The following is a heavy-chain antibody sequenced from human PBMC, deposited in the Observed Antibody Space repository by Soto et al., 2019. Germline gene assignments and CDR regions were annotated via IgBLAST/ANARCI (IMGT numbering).Heavy chain of an antibody. Sequence: SETLSLTCAVYGGSFSGYYWSWIRQPPGKGLEWIGEINHSGSTNYNPSLKSRVTISVDTSKNHFSLKLSSVTAADTAVYYCATCQPLQPSSYGSGSKYNWFDPWGQGTLVTVSS. V-gene: IGHV4-34*01. J-gene: IGHJ5*02. CDR1: GGSFSGYY. D-gene: IGHD3-10*01. CDR2: INHSGST. CDR3: ATCQPLQPSSYGSGSKYNWFDP.